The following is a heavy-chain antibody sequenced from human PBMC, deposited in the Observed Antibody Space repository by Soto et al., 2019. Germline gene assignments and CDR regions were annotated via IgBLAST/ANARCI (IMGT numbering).Heavy chain of an antibody. V-gene: IGHV1-69*04. CDR3: AREKPYCSSTSCYPNYYYYYYYMDV. J-gene: IGHJ6*03. CDR1: GGTFSSYT. D-gene: IGHD2-2*01. Sequence: SVKVSCKASGGTFSSYTISWVRQAPGQGLEWMGRIIPILGIANYAQKFQGRVTITADKSTSTAYMELSSLRSEDTAVYYCAREKPYCSSTSCYPNYYYYYYYMDVWG. CDR2: IIPILGIA.